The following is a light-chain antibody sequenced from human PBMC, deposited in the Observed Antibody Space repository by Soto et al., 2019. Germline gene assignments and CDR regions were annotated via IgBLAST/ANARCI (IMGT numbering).Light chain of an antibody. Sequence: EIVMTQSPSTLAVSPGERATLSCRASQSVRINVAWYQQKNGQAPRLLVYGASTRASGIPDRFSGSGSGTEFTLTISSLQSEDFAVYYCQEYSKWPSRTSGPGTKVDIK. CDR1: QSVRIN. J-gene: IGKJ1*01. CDR2: GAS. CDR3: QEYSKWPSRT. V-gene: IGKV3-15*01.